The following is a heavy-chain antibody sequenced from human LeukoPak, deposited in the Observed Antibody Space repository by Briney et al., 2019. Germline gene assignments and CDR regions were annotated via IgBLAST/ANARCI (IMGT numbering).Heavy chain of an antibody. V-gene: IGHV1-46*01. CDR3: ARGVAGANDAFDI. Sequence: ASVTVSCTASGYTFTSYYMHWVRQAPGQGLEWMGIINPSGGSTSYAQKFQGRVTMTRDTSTSTVYMELSSLRSEDTAVYYCARGVAGANDAFDIWGQGTMVTVSS. CDR2: INPSGGST. J-gene: IGHJ3*02. D-gene: IGHD6-19*01. CDR1: GYTFTSYY.